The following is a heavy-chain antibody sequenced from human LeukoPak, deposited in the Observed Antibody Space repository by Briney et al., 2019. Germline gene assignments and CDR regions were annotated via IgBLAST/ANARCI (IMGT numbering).Heavy chain of an antibody. CDR1: GYTLTELS. D-gene: IGHD3-10*01. Sequence: GASVKVSCKVSGYTLTELSMHWVRQAPGKGLEWMGGFDPEDGETIYAQKFQGRVTMTEDTSTDTAYMELGSLRSEDTAVYYCATDEWNRGSFDYWGQGTLVTVSS. CDR2: FDPEDGET. V-gene: IGHV1-24*01. CDR3: ATDEWNRGSFDY. J-gene: IGHJ4*02.